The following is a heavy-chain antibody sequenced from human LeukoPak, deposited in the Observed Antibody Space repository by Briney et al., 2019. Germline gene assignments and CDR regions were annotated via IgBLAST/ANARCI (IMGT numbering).Heavy chain of an antibody. V-gene: IGHV3-23*01. D-gene: IGHD1-26*01. CDR2: ISGSGGST. J-gene: IGHJ4*02. CDR3: ARDLRGASDY. Sequence: GGSLRLSCAASGFTFSSYAMSWVRQAPGKGLEWVSAISGSGGSTYYADSVKGRFTISRDNAKNSLYLQMNSLRAEDTAVYYCARDLRGASDYWGQGTLVTVSS. CDR1: GFTFSSYA.